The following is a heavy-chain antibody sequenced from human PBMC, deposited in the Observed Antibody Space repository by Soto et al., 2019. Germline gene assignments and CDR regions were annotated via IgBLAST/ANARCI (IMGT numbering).Heavy chain of an antibody. D-gene: IGHD2-15*01. CDR1: GFTFSSYA. CDR3: AREKAIFSDY. V-gene: IGHV3-30-3*01. Sequence: QVQLVESGGGVVQPGRSLRLSCAASGFTFSSYAMHWVRQAPGKGLEWVAVISYDGSNKYYADSVKGRFTISRDNSKNTLYLQMNSLRAEDTAVYYCAREKAIFSDYGGQGTLVTVSS. CDR2: ISYDGSNK. J-gene: IGHJ4*02.